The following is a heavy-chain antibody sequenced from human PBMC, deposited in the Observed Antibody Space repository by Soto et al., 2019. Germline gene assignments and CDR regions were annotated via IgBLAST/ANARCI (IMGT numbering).Heavy chain of an antibody. CDR1: GFTFSSYG. Sequence: QVQLVESGGGVVQPGRSLRLSCAASGFTFSSYGMHWVRQAPGKGLEWVAVISYDGSNKYYADSVKGRFTISRDNSENTLYLQMNSLRAEDTAVYYCAKDLLGPGRADGMDVWGQGTTVTVSS. J-gene: IGHJ6*02. CDR2: ISYDGSNK. D-gene: IGHD7-27*01. CDR3: AKDLLGPGRADGMDV. V-gene: IGHV3-30*18.